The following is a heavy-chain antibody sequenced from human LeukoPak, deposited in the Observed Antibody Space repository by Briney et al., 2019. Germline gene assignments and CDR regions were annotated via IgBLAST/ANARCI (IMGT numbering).Heavy chain of an antibody. CDR3: ARDGSYIGLDV. V-gene: IGHV3-20*04. J-gene: IGHJ3*01. Sequence: GGSLRLSCAASGFTFEKHGMSWVRQVPGKGLEWVSGLNWNGCSKGYADSVKGRFTISRDNAKKSLYLQMNSLRAEDTALYYCARDGSYIGLDVWGQGTMVTVSS. D-gene: IGHD3-10*01. CDR1: GFTFEKHG. CDR2: LNWNGCSK.